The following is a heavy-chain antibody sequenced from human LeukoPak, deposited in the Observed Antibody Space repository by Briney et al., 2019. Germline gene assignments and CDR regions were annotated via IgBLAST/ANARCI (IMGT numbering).Heavy chain of an antibody. CDR2: ISGSGGST. J-gene: IGHJ4*02. CDR1: GFTFSSYG. Sequence: GGSLRLSCAASGFTFSSYGMSWVRQAPGKGLEWVSAISGSGGSTYYADSVKGRFTISRDNSKNTLYLQMNSLRAEDTAVYYCAKDSLSQYCSSTSCRFDYWGQGTLVTVSS. D-gene: IGHD2-2*01. V-gene: IGHV3-23*01. CDR3: AKDSLSQYCSSTSCRFDY.